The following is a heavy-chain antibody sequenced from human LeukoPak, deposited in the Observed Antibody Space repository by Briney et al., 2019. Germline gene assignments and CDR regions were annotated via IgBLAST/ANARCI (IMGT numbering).Heavy chain of an antibody. D-gene: IGHD3-3*01. V-gene: IGHV4-30-4*01. Sequence: SETLSLTCTVSGGSITSADDFWSWIRQPPGKGLEWIGYIYHSGTTTYNPSLSGRVTMSVGTSKNLLSLTLTSVTAADTAVYYCARTIIIPRYYGFDVWGQGTTVTVSS. CDR2: IYHSGTT. CDR3: ARTIIIPRYYGFDV. J-gene: IGHJ6*02. CDR1: GGSITSADDF.